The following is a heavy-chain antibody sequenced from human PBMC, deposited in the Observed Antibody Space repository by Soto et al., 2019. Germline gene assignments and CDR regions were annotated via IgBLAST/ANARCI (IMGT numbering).Heavy chain of an antibody. CDR1: GYSFTSYW. V-gene: IGHV5-51*01. CDR2: IYPGDSDT. D-gene: IGHD6-19*01. J-gene: IGHJ5*02. Sequence: GESLKISCQGSGYSFTSYWIGWVRQMPGKGLEWMGIIYPGDSDTRYSPSFQGQVTISADKSISTAYLQWSSLKASDTAMYYCARLKGIAVAGNNWFDPWGQGTLVTVS. CDR3: ARLKGIAVAGNNWFDP.